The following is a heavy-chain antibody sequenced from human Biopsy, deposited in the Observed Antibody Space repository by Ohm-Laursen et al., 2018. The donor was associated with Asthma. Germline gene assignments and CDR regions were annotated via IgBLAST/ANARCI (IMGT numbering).Heavy chain of an antibody. CDR3: ARDFVDSAMDYFDY. CDR2: ISYSGST. CDR1: GGSVSTGSHY. J-gene: IGHJ4*02. Sequence: GTLSLTCTVSGGSVSTGSHYWSWIRQPPGKGLEWIGYISYSGSTNYNPSLKSRVTISVDTSKNQFSLKLSSVIAADTAVYYCARDFVDSAMDYFDYWGQGTLVTVSS. V-gene: IGHV4-61*01. D-gene: IGHD5-18*01.